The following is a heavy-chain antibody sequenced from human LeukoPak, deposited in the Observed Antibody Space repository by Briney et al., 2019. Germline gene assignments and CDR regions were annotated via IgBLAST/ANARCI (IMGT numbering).Heavy chain of an antibody. CDR3: ARDGGWHRFDY. J-gene: IGHJ4*02. D-gene: IGHD6-19*01. CDR2: ISEDGSQK. V-gene: IGHV3-7*03. CDR1: GFTFRSPW. Sequence: PGGSLRLPCVESGFTFRSPWMAWLRQAPEKGLEWVANISEDGSQKYYLGSVTGRFTVSRDNAKNSLYLQMNSLSAEDTAMYYCARDGGWHRFDYWGQGTLVIVSS.